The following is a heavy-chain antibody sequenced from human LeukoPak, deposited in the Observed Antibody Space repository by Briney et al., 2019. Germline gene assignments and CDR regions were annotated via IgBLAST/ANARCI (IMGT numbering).Heavy chain of an antibody. J-gene: IGHJ3*02. CDR3: ARDDSSGADAFDI. Sequence: GGSLRLSCAASGFTFSSYDMNWVRQATGKGREWVSAIGAAGGTYYPRSVKRRFTLSRDNAKNTLYLQMNSLRAEDTAVYYCARDDSSGADAFDIWGQGAMVTVS. CDR1: GFTFSSYD. D-gene: IGHD3-22*01. V-gene: IGHV3-13*01. CDR2: IGAAGGT.